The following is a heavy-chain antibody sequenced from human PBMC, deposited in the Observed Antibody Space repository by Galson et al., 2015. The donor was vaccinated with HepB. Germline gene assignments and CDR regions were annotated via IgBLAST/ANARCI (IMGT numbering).Heavy chain of an antibody. V-gene: IGHV4-61*01. Sequence: SETLSLTCTVSGGSVVRNSDYWSWIRQPPGKGLEWIGYIYNSGSTSYNPSLNGRLTISIDTSKNQFFLNLSPVTAADTAVYYCARVFGSFSRFDYWGQGILVTVSS. CDR1: GGSVVRNSDY. J-gene: IGHJ4*02. D-gene: IGHD1-26*01. CDR2: IYNSGST. CDR3: ARVFGSFSRFDY.